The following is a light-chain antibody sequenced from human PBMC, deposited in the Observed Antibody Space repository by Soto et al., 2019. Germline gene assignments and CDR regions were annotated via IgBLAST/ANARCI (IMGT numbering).Light chain of an antibody. CDR2: GAS. V-gene: IGKV3-20*01. J-gene: IGKJ4*01. CDR1: QSVPSNY. CDR3: QQYGSSLLT. Sequence: EIVLKQSPGTLYLSPGERATLSCRASQSVPSNYLTWYQQKPGQAPRLLFYGASSRATGIPDRFSGSGSGTDFTLTISRLEPEDFAVYYCQQYGSSLLTFGGGTKVEIK.